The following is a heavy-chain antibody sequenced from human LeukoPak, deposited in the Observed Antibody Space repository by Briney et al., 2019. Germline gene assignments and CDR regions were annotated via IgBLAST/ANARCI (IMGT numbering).Heavy chain of an antibody. V-gene: IGHV3-23*01. J-gene: IGHJ4*02. CDR3: ARGAHIPDF. CDR1: GFTFSSYA. D-gene: IGHD2-21*01. Sequence: PGGSLRLSCAASGFTFSSYAMTWVRQAPGKGLAWVSSISKSDGSTYYADSVKGRFTISRDNSKNTVYLHMDSLRVEDTAIYYCARGAHIPDFRGQGTLVTVSS. CDR2: ISKSDGST.